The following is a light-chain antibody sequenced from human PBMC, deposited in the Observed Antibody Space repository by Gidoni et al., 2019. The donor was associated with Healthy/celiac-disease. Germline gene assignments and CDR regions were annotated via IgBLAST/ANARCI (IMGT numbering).Light chain of an antibody. CDR3: QQRCSTRLT. CDR2: AAS. CDR1: QSISSY. Sequence: QTTQARSSLQAPAGVRVTTGCRASQSISSYLNWYQQKPGKAPRLLIYAASSLHSGVPSRFSGSGSGTDFTLTISSLEPEDFAAYYCQQRCSTRLTFGPGTKVEIK. J-gene: IGKJ3*01. V-gene: IGKV1-39*01.